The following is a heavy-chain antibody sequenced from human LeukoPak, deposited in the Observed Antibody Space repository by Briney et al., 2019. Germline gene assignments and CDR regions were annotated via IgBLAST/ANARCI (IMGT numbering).Heavy chain of an antibody. CDR3: AREWIGYYYGMDV. CDR2: ISSSGSTI. J-gene: IGHJ6*02. Sequence: PGGSLRLSCAASGFTFSDHHMSWIRQAPGKGLEWVSYISSSGSTIYYADSVKGRFTISRDNAKNSLYLQMNSLRAEDTAVYYCAREWIGYYYGMDVWGQGTTVTVSS. V-gene: IGHV3-11*04. D-gene: IGHD2-2*03. CDR1: GFTFSDHH.